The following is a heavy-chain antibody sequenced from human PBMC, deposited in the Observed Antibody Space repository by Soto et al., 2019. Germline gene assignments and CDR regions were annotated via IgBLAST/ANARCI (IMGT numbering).Heavy chain of an antibody. V-gene: IGHV4-30-4*01. Sequence: SETLSLTCTVSGGSISNGDYYWSWIRQPPGKGLEWIGYIYYTGSAYYNPSLKSRVTISVDTSKNQFSLKLSSVTAADTAVYYCARRYYDDSGAYYISWFDPWGQGTLVTVSS. J-gene: IGHJ5*02. CDR2: IYYTGSA. CDR1: GGSISNGDYY. D-gene: IGHD3-22*01. CDR3: ARRYYDDSGAYYISWFDP.